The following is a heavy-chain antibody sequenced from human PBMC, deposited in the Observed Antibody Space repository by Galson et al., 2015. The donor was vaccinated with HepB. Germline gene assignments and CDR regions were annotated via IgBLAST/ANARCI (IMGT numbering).Heavy chain of an antibody. Sequence: SVKVSCKASGGTFSSYAISWVRQAPGQGLEWTGGIIPIFGTANYAQKFQGRVTITADESTSTAYMELSSLRSEDTAVYYCARGYYYGSGSYYNPRYYFDYWGQGTLVTVSS. CDR1: GGTFSSYA. CDR3: ARGYYYGSGSYYNPRYYFDY. V-gene: IGHV1-69*13. J-gene: IGHJ4*02. D-gene: IGHD3-10*01. CDR2: IIPIFGTA.